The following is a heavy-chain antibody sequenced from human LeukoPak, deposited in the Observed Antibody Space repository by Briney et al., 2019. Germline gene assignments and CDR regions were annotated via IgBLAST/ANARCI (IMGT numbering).Heavy chain of an antibody. Sequence: GGSLRLSCAASGFTFSSYAMSWVRQAPGKGLEWVSGISGSGGSTYYADSVKGRFTISRDNSKNTLYLQMKSLRAEDTAVYYCAKDLITGSHYFDYWGQGTLVTVSS. D-gene: IGHD1-20*01. J-gene: IGHJ4*02. CDR2: ISGSGGST. CDR1: GFTFSSYA. V-gene: IGHV3-23*01. CDR3: AKDLITGSHYFDY.